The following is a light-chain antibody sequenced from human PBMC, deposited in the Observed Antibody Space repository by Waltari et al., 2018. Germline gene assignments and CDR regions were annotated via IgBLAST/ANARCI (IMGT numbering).Light chain of an antibody. CDR1: QSVSSK. J-gene: IGKJ4*01. Sequence: EIVMTQSPATLSVSPGERATLSCRASQSVSSKLAWYQQKPGQAPRLLIYGASTRATGVPARFSGSGSGPEYILTISSLQSEDFAVYYCQHHNNWPPLTFGGGTKVEIK. CDR2: GAS. CDR3: QHHNNWPPLT. V-gene: IGKV3-15*01.